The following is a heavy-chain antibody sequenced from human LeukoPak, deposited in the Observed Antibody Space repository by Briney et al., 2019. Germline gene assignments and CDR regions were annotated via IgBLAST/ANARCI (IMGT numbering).Heavy chain of an antibody. CDR2: ISGSGGST. D-gene: IGHD3-22*01. J-gene: IGHJ4*02. Sequence: TSETLSLTCAVYGGSFSGYYWSWIRQPPGKGLEWVSAISGSGGSTYYADSVKGRFTISRDNSKNTLYLQMNSLRAEDTAVYYCAKTAGSIVVASYDYWDQGTLVTVSS. CDR3: AKTAGSIVVASYDY. V-gene: IGHV3-23*01. CDR1: GGSFSGYY.